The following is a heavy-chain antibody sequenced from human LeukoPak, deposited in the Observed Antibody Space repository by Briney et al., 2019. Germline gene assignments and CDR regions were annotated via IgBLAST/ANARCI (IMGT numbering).Heavy chain of an antibody. CDR3: ARDQEGFDY. J-gene: IGHJ4*02. Sequence: ASVKVSCKASGGTFSSYAISWVRQAPGQGLEWMGGIIPIFGTVNYAQKFQGRVTVTRDTSTSTVHMELSGLRSEDTAVYYCARDQEGFDYWGQGTLVTVSS. V-gene: IGHV1-69*05. CDR2: IIPIFGTV. CDR1: GGTFSSYA.